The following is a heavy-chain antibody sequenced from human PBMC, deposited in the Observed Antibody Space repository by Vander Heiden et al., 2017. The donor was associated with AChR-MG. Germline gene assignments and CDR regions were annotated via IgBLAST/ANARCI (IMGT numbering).Heavy chain of an antibody. CDR3: AREDSTLTRGSTGYAFDI. D-gene: IGHD1-26*01. CDR1: GFTVSSNY. Sequence: EVQLVESGGGLIQPGGSLRLSCAASGFTVSSNYMSGVRQAPGKGLEWVSVIYSGGSTYYADSVKGRVTISRDNSKNTLYLQMNSLRAEETAVYYCAREDSTLTRGSTGYAFDIWGQGTMVTVSS. CDR2: IYSGGST. J-gene: IGHJ3*02. V-gene: IGHV3-53*01.